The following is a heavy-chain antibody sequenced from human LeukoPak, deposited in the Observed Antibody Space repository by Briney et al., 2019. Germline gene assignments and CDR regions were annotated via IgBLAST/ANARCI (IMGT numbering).Heavy chain of an antibody. J-gene: IGHJ4*02. Sequence: GGSLRLSCAASGFTFDDYAMHWVRQAPGKGLEWVSLISWDGGSTYYADSVKGRFTISRDNSKNSLYLQMNSLRAEDTALYYCAKDISYDILTGYLFDYWGREPWSPSPQ. CDR1: GFTFDDYA. CDR2: ISWDGGST. V-gene: IGHV3-43D*03. D-gene: IGHD3-9*01. CDR3: AKDISYDILTGYLFDY.